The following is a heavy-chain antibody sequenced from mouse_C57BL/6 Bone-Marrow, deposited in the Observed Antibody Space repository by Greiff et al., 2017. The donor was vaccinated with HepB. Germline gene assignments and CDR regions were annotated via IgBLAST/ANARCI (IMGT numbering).Heavy chain of an antibody. CDR3: ARRGGYSNYVGYFDV. Sequence: QVTLKESGPGILQSSQTLSLTCSFSGFSLSTSGMGVSWIRQPSGQGLEWLAHIYWDDDKRYNPSLKSRLTIPKDTSRNQVFLKITSVDTADTATYYCARRGGYSNYVGYFDVWGTGTTVTVSS. CDR1: GFSLSTSGMG. CDR2: IYWDDDK. D-gene: IGHD2-5*01. V-gene: IGHV8-12*01. J-gene: IGHJ1*03.